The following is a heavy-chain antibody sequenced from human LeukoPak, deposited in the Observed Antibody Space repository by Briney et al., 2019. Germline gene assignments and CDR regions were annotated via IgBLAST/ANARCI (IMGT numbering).Heavy chain of an antibody. V-gene: IGHV1-18*01. Sequence: ASVKVSCKASGYTLSTYAISWVRQAPGQGLEWVGWVDGYTGNSKSAQKLQGRVTLTRDTSTNTAYMEMRSLRSDDTAVYYWARGRGRSVTGDYWGQGTLLTVSS. CDR1: GYTLSTYA. D-gene: IGHD5-24*01. J-gene: IGHJ4*02. CDR3: ARGRGRSVTGDY. CDR2: VDGYTGNS.